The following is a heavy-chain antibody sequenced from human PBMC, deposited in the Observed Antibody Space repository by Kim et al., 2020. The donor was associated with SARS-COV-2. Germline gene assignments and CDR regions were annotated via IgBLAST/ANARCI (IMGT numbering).Heavy chain of an antibody. D-gene: IGHD6-19*01. J-gene: IGHJ4*02. Sequence: ASVKVSCKASGYTFTGYYMHWVRQAPGQGLEWMGRINPNSGGTNYAQKFQGRVTMTRDTSISTAYMELSRLRSDDTAVYYCARDEPEVDSSGWYARWGQGTLVTVSS. V-gene: IGHV1-2*06. CDR1: GYTFTGYY. CDR2: INPNSGGT. CDR3: ARDEPEVDSSGWYAR.